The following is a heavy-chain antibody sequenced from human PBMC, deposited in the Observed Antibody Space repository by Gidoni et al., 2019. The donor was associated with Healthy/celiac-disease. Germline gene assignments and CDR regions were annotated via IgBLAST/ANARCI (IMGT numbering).Heavy chain of an antibody. V-gene: IGHV3-30*01. CDR2: ISDDGSNK. CDR3: ARGAQYYYGSGRGWFDP. J-gene: IGHJ5*02. D-gene: IGHD3-10*01. CDR1: GFTFSRYA. Sequence: QVQLVESGGGLVQPGRSLRLSCAASGFTFSRYAMHGVRQAPGKGLEWVAGISDDGSNKDYADSVKGRFTISRDNSKNTLYLQMNSLRAEDTAVYYCARGAQYYYGSGRGWFDPWGQGTLVTVSS.